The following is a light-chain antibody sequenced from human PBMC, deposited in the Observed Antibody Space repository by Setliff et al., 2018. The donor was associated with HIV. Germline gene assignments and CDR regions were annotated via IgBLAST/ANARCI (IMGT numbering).Light chain of an antibody. Sequence: QSALAQPASVSGSPGQSITISCTGTSSDIGSSNFVSWYQQHPDRAPKVMIYNVDKRPSGVSNRFSGSKSGNTASLTISGLQTEDEADYYCSSYSINNLYVFATGTKVTVL. CDR3: SSYSINNLYV. V-gene: IGLV2-14*03. CDR1: SSDIGSSNF. J-gene: IGLJ1*01. CDR2: NVD.